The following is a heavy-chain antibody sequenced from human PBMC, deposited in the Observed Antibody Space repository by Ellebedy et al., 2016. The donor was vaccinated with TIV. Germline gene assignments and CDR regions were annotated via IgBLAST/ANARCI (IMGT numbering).Heavy chain of an antibody. Sequence: ASVKVSCKASGYTFTGYYMHWVRQAPGQGLEWMGWINPNSGGTNYAQKFQGRVTMTRDTSISTAYMELSSLRSEDTAVYYCARVVDTAMVRDYWGQGTLVTVSS. J-gene: IGHJ4*02. D-gene: IGHD5-18*01. V-gene: IGHV1-2*02. CDR2: INPNSGGT. CDR3: ARVVDTAMVRDY. CDR1: GYTFTGYY.